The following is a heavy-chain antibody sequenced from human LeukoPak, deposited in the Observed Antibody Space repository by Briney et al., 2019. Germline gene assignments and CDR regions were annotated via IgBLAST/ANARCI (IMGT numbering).Heavy chain of an antibody. Sequence: GGSLRLSCAASGFTFSSYAMHWVRQAPGKGLEWVAVISYDGSNKYYADSVKGRFTISRDNAKNSLYLQMNSLRAEDTALYYCAAIAVAGTDYYYYYMDVWGKGTTVTVSS. D-gene: IGHD6-19*01. CDR3: AAIAVAGTDYYYYYMDV. V-gene: IGHV3-30*04. CDR1: GFTFSSYA. J-gene: IGHJ6*03. CDR2: ISYDGSNK.